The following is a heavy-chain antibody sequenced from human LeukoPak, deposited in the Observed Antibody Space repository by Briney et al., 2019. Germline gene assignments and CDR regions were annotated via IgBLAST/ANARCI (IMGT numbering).Heavy chain of an antibody. CDR1: GFTFSSYA. CDR3: AKAEGYDILTGLDY. J-gene: IGHJ4*02. V-gene: IGHV3-23*01. D-gene: IGHD3-9*01. Sequence: PVGSLRLSCATSGFTFSSYAMSWVRQAPGKGLECVSGIGASGGSTYYADSVKGRFTISRDNSKNTLYLQMNSLRTEDTAVYYCAKAEGYDILTGLDYWGQGTLVTVSS. CDR2: IGASGGST.